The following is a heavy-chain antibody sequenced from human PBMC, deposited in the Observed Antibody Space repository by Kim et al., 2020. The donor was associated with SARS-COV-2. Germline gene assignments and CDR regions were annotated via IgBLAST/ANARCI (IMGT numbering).Heavy chain of an antibody. CDR2: ISGSGSST. CDR3: AKDQQAWGLFDC. V-gene: IGHV3-23*01. D-gene: IGHD6-13*01. Sequence: GGSLRLSCAASGFTFRSSAMNWVRQAPGKGLEWVSTISGSGSSTYYADSVKGRVTISRDNSKSTLYLQMNSLRAEDTAMYYCAKDQQAWGLFDCWGQGTL. J-gene: IGHJ4*02. CDR1: GFTFRSSA.